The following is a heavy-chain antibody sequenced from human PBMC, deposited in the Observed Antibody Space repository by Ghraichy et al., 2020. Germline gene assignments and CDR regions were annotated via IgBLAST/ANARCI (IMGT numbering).Heavy chain of an antibody. CDR3: ARGAGITDALDV. Sequence: GESLNISCAASGFSFSSYWMTWVRQAPGKGLEWVANINQDGSDDFCVDSLKGRFTISRDNGKDSLYLQINSLRVEDTAVYYCARGAGITDALDVWGHGTMVSVSS. D-gene: IGHD6-25*01. CDR1: GFSFSSYW. CDR2: INQDGSDD. V-gene: IGHV3-7*01. J-gene: IGHJ3*01.